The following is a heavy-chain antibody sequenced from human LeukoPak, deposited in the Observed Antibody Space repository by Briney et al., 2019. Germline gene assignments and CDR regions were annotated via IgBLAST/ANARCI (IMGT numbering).Heavy chain of an antibody. Sequence: ASVKVSCKASGYTFTGYYMHWVRQAPGQGLEWMGWINPNSGGTNYAQKFQGRVTMTRDTSISTAYMELSRLRSDDTAVYYCARVWIDDDFWSGYTYYFDYWGQGTLVTVSS. V-gene: IGHV1-2*02. CDR3: ARVWIDDDFWSGYTYYFDY. D-gene: IGHD3-3*01. J-gene: IGHJ4*02. CDR1: GYTFTGYY. CDR2: INPNSGGT.